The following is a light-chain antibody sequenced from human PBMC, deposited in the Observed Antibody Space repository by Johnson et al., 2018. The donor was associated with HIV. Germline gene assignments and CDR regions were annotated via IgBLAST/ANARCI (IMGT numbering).Light chain of an antibody. Sequence: QSVLTQPPSVSAAPGQKVTISCSGSSSNIGNNYVSWYRHFPGTAPKLLIYENNKRPSGIPDRFSGSKSGTSATLGITGLQTGDEADYYCGTWDSSLSTSVFGTGPKVTVL. CDR1: SSNIGNNY. CDR3: GTWDSSLSTSV. J-gene: IGLJ1*01. CDR2: ENN. V-gene: IGLV1-51*02.